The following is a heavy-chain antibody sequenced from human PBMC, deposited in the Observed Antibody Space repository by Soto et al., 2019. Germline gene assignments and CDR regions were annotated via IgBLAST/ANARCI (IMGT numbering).Heavy chain of an antibody. V-gene: IGHV6-1*01. CDR2: TYCRSKWYN. D-gene: IGHD6-19*01. CDR3: ARGAAVAGTGNFDY. Sequence: SQTLSLTCAISGDSVSSNSAAWNWIRQSPSRGLEWLGRTYCRSKWYNDYAVSVKSRITINPDTSKNQFSLQLNSVTPEDTAVYYCARGAAVAGTGNFDYWGQGTLVTVSS. J-gene: IGHJ4*02. CDR1: GDSVSSNSAA.